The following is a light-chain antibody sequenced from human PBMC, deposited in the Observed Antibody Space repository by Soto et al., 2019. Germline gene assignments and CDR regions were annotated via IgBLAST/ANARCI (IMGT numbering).Light chain of an antibody. Sequence: QSALTQPASVSGSPGQSITISCTGTSSDVGGYNYVSWYQQHPGKAPKLMIYDVSNRPSGVSNRFSGPKSGNTASLTISGLQAEDEADYSCSSYTSSSTLVVFGGGTQLTVL. CDR1: SSDVGGYNY. CDR2: DVS. V-gene: IGLV2-14*01. J-gene: IGLJ2*01. CDR3: SSYTSSSTLVV.